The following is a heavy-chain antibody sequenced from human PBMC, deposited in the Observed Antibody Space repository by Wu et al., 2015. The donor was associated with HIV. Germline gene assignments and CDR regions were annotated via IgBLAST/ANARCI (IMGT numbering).Heavy chain of an antibody. Sequence: QVQLVQSGAEVKKPGASVKVSCKASGYTFTSYDINWVRQATGQGLEWMGWMNPXSGNTGYAQKFQGRVTVTRNTPTSTAYMELSSLRSEDTAVYYCARNLPGIAVAGFDYWGQGTLVTVSS. V-gene: IGHV1-8*01. CDR1: GYTFTSYD. CDR3: ARNLPGIAVAGFDY. D-gene: IGHD6-19*01. CDR2: MNPXSGNT. J-gene: IGHJ4*02.